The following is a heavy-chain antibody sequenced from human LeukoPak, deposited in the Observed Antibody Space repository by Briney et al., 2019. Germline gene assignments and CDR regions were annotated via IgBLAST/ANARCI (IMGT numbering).Heavy chain of an antibody. Sequence: SETLSLTCTVSGGSISSSSYYWGWIRQPPGKGLEWIGSIYYSGSTYYNPSLKSQVTISVDTSKNQFSLKLSSVTAADTAVYYCARAQSSKLVVVAATVFDYWGQGTLVTVSS. V-gene: IGHV4-39*01. CDR1: GGSISSSSYY. D-gene: IGHD2-15*01. CDR3: ARAQSSKLVVVAATVFDY. J-gene: IGHJ4*02. CDR2: IYYSGST.